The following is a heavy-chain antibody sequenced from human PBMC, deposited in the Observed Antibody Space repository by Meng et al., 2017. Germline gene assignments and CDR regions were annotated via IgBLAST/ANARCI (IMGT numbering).Heavy chain of an antibody. J-gene: IGHJ4*02. CDR1: GGSMSSSNW. Sequence: QGPAPCRVKPLGPHSLPCAFSGGSMSSSNWWSWVRQPPGKGLEWIGEIYHSGSTNYNPSLKSRVTISVDKSKNQFSLKLSSVTAADTAVYYCARWSIYCSGGSCYSFDYWGQGTLVTVSS. CDR2: IYHSGST. D-gene: IGHD2-15*01. V-gene: IGHV4-4*03. CDR3: ARWSIYCSGGSCYSFDY.